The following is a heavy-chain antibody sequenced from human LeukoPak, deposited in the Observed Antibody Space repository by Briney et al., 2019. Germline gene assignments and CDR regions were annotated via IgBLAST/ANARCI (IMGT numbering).Heavy chain of an antibody. CDR3: AKRLYGSGGYYQFDY. J-gene: IGHJ4*02. D-gene: IGHD3-10*01. V-gene: IGHV3-23*01. Sequence: GGSLRLSCAASGFTFSGYAMTWVRQAPGKGLEWVSTVSAAGGSTYYADSVKGRFTISRDNPKNTLHLQMNSLRAEDTAVYYCAKRLYGSGGYYQFDYWGQGTLVTVSS. CDR2: VSAAGGST. CDR1: GFTFSGYA.